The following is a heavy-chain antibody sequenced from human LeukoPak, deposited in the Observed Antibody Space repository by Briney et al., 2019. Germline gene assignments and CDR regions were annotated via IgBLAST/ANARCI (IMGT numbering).Heavy chain of an antibody. CDR1: GFTFDDYV. Sequence: GGSLRLSCAASGFTFDDYVMHWVRQASGKGLEWVSSIGWNKDKILYADSVKGRFTISRDNAGRSLFLQMSSLRPEDTAFYYCAKAKRNSDYLFDYWGQGTLVAVSS. CDR2: IGWNKDKI. CDR3: AKAKRNSDYLFDY. D-gene: IGHD5-12*01. J-gene: IGHJ4*02. V-gene: IGHV3-9*01.